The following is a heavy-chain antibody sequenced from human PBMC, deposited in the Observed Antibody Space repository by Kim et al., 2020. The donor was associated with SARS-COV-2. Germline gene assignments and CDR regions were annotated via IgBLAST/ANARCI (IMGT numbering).Heavy chain of an antibody. D-gene: IGHD3-22*01. CDR2: IYYSGST. V-gene: IGHV4-39*07. CDR1: GGSISSSSYY. CDR3: ARAGGYYDSSGYYFEKTHLFDY. Sequence: SETLSLTCTVSGGSISSSSYYWGWIRQPPGKGLEWIGSIYYSGSTYYNPSLKSRVTISVDTSKNQFSLKLSSVTAADTAVYYCARAGGYYDSSGYYFEKTHLFDYWGQGTLVTVSS. J-gene: IGHJ4*02.